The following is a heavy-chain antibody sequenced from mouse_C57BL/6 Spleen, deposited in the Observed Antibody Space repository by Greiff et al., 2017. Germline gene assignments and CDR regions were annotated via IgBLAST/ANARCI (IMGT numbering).Heavy chain of an antibody. Sequence: VPLKESGAELVKPGASVKLSCTASGFNINDYYMHWVKQRTEQGLEWIGRIVPEGGETKYAPKFQGKATITADTSSNTAYLQLSSLTSEDAAVYYCARRYYDYDEGYYAMDYGGQGTSVTVSS. CDR2: IVPEGGET. CDR3: ARRYYDYDEGYYAMDY. J-gene: IGHJ4*01. D-gene: IGHD2-4*01. CDR1: GFNINDYY. V-gene: IGHV14-2*01.